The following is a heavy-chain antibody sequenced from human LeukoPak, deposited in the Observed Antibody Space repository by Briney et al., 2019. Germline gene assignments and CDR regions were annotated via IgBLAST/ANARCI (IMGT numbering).Heavy chain of an antibody. D-gene: IGHD2-15*01. Sequence: WETLSLTCTVSGGSITNYNWNWIRQPPGKGLEWIWYISDSGSTNYNPSLQSRVTISVDTSKNQFSLKLSSVTASDTAVYYCARRRVGDLTVGSDTWFDPWGQGALVTVSS. CDR3: ARRRVGDLTVGSDTWFDP. CDR1: GGSITNYN. CDR2: ISDSGST. V-gene: IGHV4-59*08. J-gene: IGHJ5*02.